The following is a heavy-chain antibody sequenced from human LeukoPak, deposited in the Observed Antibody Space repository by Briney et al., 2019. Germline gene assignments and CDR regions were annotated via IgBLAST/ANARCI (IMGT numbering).Heavy chain of an antibody. CDR3: TRDQTPYY. J-gene: IGHJ4*02. CDR2: IRSKIYGGTP. Sequence: GGSLRLSCTASGFTFGDYAMTWVRQPPGKGLEWVGFIRSKIYGGTPEYAASVKGRFTISRDDSIGIAYLQMNSLKTEDTAVYYCTRDQTPYYWGQGTLVTVSS. V-gene: IGHV3-49*04. CDR1: GFTFGDYA.